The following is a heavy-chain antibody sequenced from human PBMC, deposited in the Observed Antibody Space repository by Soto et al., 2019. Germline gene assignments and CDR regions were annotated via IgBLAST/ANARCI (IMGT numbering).Heavy chain of an antibody. CDR2: ISYDGSNN. Sequence: WWSLRLSCAASGFTFFTYGMHWFRQAPGKGLEWVAVISYDGSNNYYADSVKGRFTISRDNAKSTLYLQMNSLRAEDTAVYYFAKDTHYGSSGYYDYDSYYNMDVWGQGTTVTVSS. CDR1: GFTFFTYG. J-gene: IGHJ6*02. D-gene: IGHD3-22*01. CDR3: AKDTHYGSSGYYDYDSYYNMDV. V-gene: IGHV3-30*18.